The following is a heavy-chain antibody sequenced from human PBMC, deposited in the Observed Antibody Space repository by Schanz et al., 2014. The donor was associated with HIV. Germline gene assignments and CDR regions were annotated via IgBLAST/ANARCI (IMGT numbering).Heavy chain of an antibody. D-gene: IGHD2-21*01. J-gene: IGHJ5*02. CDR1: GDSFTSDA. Sequence: QVQLVQSGAEVKKPGASVKVSCKTSGDSFTSDAINWVRQAPGQGLEWMGGLIPIFGTPNYAQKFQGRVTITADESTSTAYMELTGLNPEDTAIYYCARDDVLDSLASWGQGTLVTVSS. V-gene: IGHV1-69*01. CDR2: LIPIFGTP. CDR3: ARDDVLDSLAS.